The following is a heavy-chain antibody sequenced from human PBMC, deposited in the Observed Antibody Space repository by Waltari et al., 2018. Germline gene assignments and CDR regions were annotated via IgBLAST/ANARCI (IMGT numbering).Heavy chain of an antibody. CDR2: MNPNSGNT. CDR1: GSTFTSYD. V-gene: IGHV1-8*03. Sequence: QVQLVQSGAEVKKPGASVKVSCKASGSTFTSYDINWVRQATGQGLEWMGWMNPNSGNTGYAQKFQGRVTFTRNTSIRTAYMELSSLRSEDTAVYYCARDYDFWSGYHWFDPWGQGTLVTVSS. CDR3: ARDYDFWSGYHWFDP. J-gene: IGHJ5*02. D-gene: IGHD3-3*01.